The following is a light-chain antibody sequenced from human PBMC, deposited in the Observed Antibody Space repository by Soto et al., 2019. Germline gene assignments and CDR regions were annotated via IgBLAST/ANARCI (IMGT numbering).Light chain of an antibody. CDR1: QSIRTY. Sequence: DIQIRKPHSSLSASVGARLPIHSRASQSIRTYVNWYQQKPGKATRLLIYTASSLQSGVPSRFSGSGSGTDFTLNISSLQPEDFATYYCQQSYSMPLTFGGGTK. V-gene: IGKV1-39*01. CDR3: QQSYSMPLT. CDR2: TAS. J-gene: IGKJ4*02.